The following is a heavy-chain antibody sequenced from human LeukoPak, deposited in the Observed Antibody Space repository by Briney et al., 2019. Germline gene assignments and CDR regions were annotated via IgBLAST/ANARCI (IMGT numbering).Heavy chain of an antibody. Sequence: GGSLRLSCAVSGFTFSTYWMSWVRQAPGKGLEWVGNIKEDGSEKYYVDSMKGRFTISRDNAKNSLYLQMNSLRVEDTAVYYCARDSFETYIDYWGQGTLVTVSS. CDR3: ARDSFETYIDY. V-gene: IGHV3-7*01. CDR1: GFTFSTYW. CDR2: IKEDGSEK. D-gene: IGHD3-10*01. J-gene: IGHJ4*02.